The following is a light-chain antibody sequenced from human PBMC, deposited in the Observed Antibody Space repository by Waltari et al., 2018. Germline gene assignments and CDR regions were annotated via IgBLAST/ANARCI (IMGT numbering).Light chain of an antibody. CDR2: VAY. J-gene: IGKJ4*02. Sequence: DIQMTQSPSSLSAYVGDTVTVTCRASQSISTFLNWYKQKPGKAPNPLILVAYSLQRGVPTRFRGRACETEFTRTQGSLHPEDFAAYYCQQSYPTPSLTFSGGTTVEMK. CDR3: QQSYPTPSLT. CDR1: QSISTF. V-gene: IGKV1-39*01.